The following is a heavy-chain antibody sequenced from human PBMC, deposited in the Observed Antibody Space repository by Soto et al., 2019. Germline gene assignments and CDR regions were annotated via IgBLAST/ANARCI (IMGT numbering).Heavy chain of an antibody. CDR1: GGTFSSYA. Sequence: KVSCKASGGTFSSYAISWVRQAPGQGLEWMGGIIPIFGTANYAQKFQGRVTITADESTSTAYMELSSLRSEGTAVYYCARTRVVAAAGWYYYYGMDVWGQGTTVTVSS. V-gene: IGHV1-69*01. D-gene: IGHD6-13*01. CDR2: IIPIFGTA. CDR3: ARTRVVAAAGWYYYYGMDV. J-gene: IGHJ6*02.